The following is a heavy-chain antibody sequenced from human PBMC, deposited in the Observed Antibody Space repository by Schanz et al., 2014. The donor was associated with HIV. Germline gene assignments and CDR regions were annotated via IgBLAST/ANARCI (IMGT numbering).Heavy chain of an antibody. D-gene: IGHD2-15*01. CDR1: GFIFNGYY. V-gene: IGHV3-66*01. Sequence: VQLVESGGGLVEPGGSLRLSCEASGFIFNGYYLTWIRQAPGKGLEWVSVIYSGGSTYSADSVKGRFTISRDYSKNTLYLQMNSLRAEDTAVYYCALSRPSGYGGSWYFDLWGRGTLVAVSS. CDR2: IYSGGST. CDR3: ALSRPSGYGGSWYFDL. J-gene: IGHJ2*01.